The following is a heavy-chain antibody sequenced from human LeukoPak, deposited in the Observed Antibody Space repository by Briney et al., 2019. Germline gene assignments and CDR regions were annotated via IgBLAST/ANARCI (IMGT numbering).Heavy chain of an antibody. CDR1: GFTFSSYD. D-gene: IGHD3-16*02. CDR2: IGTAGDT. J-gene: IGHJ4*02. CDR3: ARDQYDYVWGSYRSPPGY. V-gene: IGHV3-13*01. Sequence: GGSLRLSCAASGFTFSSYDMHWVRQAPGKGLEWVSAIGTAGDTYYPGSVKGRFTISRENAKNSLYLQMNSLRAEDTAVYYCARDQYDYVWGSYRSPPGYWGQGTLVTVSS.